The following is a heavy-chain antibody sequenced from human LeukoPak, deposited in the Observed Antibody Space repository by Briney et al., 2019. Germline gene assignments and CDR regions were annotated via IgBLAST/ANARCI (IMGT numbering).Heavy chain of an antibody. D-gene: IGHD5-18*01. CDR1: VGSFSGYY. CDR2: IYYSGST. J-gene: IGHJ6*03. V-gene: IGHV4-59*01. CDR3: ARTTEGGYSYDYFYYYYMDV. Sequence: SETLSLTCAVYVGSFSGYYWSWIRQPPGKGLEWIWYIYYSGSTNYKSSLKSRVTISVDTSKNQFSLKLSSVTAADTAVYYCARTTEGGYSYDYFYYYYMDVWGKGTSVTISS.